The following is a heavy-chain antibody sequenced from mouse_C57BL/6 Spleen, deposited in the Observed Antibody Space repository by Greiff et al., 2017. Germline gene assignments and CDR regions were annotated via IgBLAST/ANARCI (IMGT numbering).Heavy chain of an antibody. Sequence: VQLQQPGAELVKPGASVKMSCKASGYTFTSYWITWVKQRPGQGLVWIGDILPGSGSTNYNENIKSKSTLTVDTSSSTAYMQHSSLTSEDSAVYSWARAWDDYDCSWFAYWGQGTLVTVSA. CDR2: ILPGSGST. CDR1: GYTFTSYW. V-gene: IGHV1-55*01. CDR3: ARAWDDYDCSWFAY. D-gene: IGHD2-4*01. J-gene: IGHJ3*01.